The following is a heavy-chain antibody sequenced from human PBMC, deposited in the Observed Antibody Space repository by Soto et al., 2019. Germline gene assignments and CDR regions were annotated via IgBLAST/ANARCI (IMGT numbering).Heavy chain of an antibody. D-gene: IGHD2-2*02. J-gene: IGHJ5*02. V-gene: IGHV4-31*03. CDR2: IYYSGST. Sequence: SETLSLTCTFSVFSIISCVYYLSFIRQHPWNCLEWIGYIYYSGSTYYNPSLKSRVTISVDTSKNQFSLKLSSVTAADTAVYYCASAMAGYCSSTTCYIKWLEHWGQRTMVNVSS. CDR3: ASAMAGYCSSTTCYIKWLEH. CDR1: VFSIISCVYY.